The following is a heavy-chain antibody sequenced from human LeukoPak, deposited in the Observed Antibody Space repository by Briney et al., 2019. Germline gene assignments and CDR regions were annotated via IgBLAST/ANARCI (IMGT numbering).Heavy chain of an antibody. J-gene: IGHJ3*02. D-gene: IGHD3-10*01. Sequence: GGPLRLSCAASGFTFDDYAMHWVRQAPGKGLEWVSGISWNSGSIGYADSVKGRFTISRDNAENSLYLQMNSLRAEDMALYYCAKAVYYGTNDAFDIWGQGTMVTVSS. CDR3: AKAVYYGTNDAFDI. CDR1: GFTFDDYA. V-gene: IGHV3-9*03. CDR2: ISWNSGSI.